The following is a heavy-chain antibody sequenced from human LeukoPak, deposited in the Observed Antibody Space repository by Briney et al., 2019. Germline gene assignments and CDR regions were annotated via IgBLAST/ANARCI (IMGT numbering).Heavy chain of an antibody. CDR3: ARDGSFLQSFDY. CDR2: ISYDGSNK. Sequence: QPGRSLRLSCAASGFTFSSYAMHWARQAPGKGLEWVAVISYDGSNKYYADSVKGRFTISRDNSKSTLYLQMNSLRAEDTAVYYCARDGSFLQSFDYWGQGTLVTVSS. D-gene: IGHD4-11*01. V-gene: IGHV3-30-3*01. CDR1: GFTFSSYA. J-gene: IGHJ4*02.